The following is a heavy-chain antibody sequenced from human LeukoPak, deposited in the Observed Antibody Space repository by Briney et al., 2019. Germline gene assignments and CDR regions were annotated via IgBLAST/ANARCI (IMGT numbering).Heavy chain of an antibody. D-gene: IGHD3-16*01. V-gene: IGHV3-23*01. J-gene: IGHJ4*02. CDR2: ISGSGGST. CDR1: GFTFSSYA. Sequence: PGGSLRLSCAASGFTFSSYAMSWVRRAPGKGLEWVSAISGSGGSTYYADSVRGLFTISRDNSKNTLYLQMNSLRAEDTAVYYCAKGGTLLDSWGQGTLVTVSS. CDR3: AKGGTLLDS.